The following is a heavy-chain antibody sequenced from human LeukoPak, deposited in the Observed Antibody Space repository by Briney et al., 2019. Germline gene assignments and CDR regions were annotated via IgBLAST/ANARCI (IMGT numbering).Heavy chain of an antibody. Sequence: ASETLSLTCTFSGGSISSYYWSWVRQPAGKGLEWIGRIYSSGSTNYNPSLKSRVTMSVDTSKNQFSLKLSSVTAADTAVYYCARDARGYYYMDVWGKGTTVTVSS. CDR2: IYSSGST. D-gene: IGHD3-10*01. J-gene: IGHJ6*03. V-gene: IGHV4-4*07. CDR1: GGSISSYY. CDR3: ARDARGYYYMDV.